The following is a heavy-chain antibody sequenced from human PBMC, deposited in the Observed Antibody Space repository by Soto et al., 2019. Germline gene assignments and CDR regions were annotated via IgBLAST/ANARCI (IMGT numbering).Heavy chain of an antibody. V-gene: IGHV3-66*01. J-gene: IGHJ6*02. D-gene: IGHD1-1*01. Sequence: PGKGLEWVSVIYSGGSTYSADSVKGRFTISRDNSKNTLYLQMNSLRAEDTAVYYCAREDQVRYYYYGMDVWGQGTTVTVSS. CDR3: AREDQVRYYYYGMDV. CDR2: IYSGGST.